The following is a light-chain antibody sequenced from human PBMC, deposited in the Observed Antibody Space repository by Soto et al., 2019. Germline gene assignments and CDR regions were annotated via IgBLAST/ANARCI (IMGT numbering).Light chain of an antibody. J-gene: IGKJ5*01. CDR1: QSIGKH. Sequence: DIQMTQSPSFLAASAGGRVTITCRASQSIGKHLNWYQQKPGKAPKFLIYGASTLQSGVPSRFTGSGSGTDFTLTVNSLQAEDFAIYYCQQSYSSPTTCGQGTRLAIK. CDR2: GAS. V-gene: IGKV1-39*01. CDR3: QQSYSSPTT.